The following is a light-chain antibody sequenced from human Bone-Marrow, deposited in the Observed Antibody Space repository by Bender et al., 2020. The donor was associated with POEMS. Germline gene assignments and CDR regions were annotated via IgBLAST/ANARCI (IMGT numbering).Light chain of an antibody. CDR2: DDS. CDR1: NIGSKS. CDR3: QVWDGSSDPVV. Sequence: SYVLSQSPAVSVAPGQTARVTCGGNNIGSKSVHWYQQRPGQAPVLVVYDDSDRPSGIPERFSGSNSGNTATLTISRVEAGDEADYYCQVWDGSSDPVVFGGGTKLTVL. J-gene: IGLJ2*01. V-gene: IGLV3-21*02.